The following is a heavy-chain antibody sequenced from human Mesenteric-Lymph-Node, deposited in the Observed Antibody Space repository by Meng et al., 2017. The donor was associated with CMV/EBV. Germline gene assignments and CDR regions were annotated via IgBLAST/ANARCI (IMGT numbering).Heavy chain of an antibody. D-gene: IGHD3-22*01. CDR3: ARSEDAYDSSGYLLYYFDY. CDR1: GDSINSYY. Sequence: GSLRLSCTVSGDSINSYYWSWIRQPPGRGLEWIGYIYYRGSTNYNPSLKSRVTISVDTSKNQFSLKLSSVTAADTAVYYCARSEDAYDSSGYLLYYFDYWGQGTLVTVSS. V-gene: IGHV4-59*01. J-gene: IGHJ4*02. CDR2: IYYRGST.